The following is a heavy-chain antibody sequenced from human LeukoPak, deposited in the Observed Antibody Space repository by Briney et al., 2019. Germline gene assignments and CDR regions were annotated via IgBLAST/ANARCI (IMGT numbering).Heavy chain of an antibody. D-gene: IGHD3-22*01. J-gene: IGHJ5*02. Sequence: GGSLRLSCAASGFTFSSYAMSWVRQAPGRGLEWVSAISGSGGSTDFADSVKGRFTISRDNSRNTLYLQMNSLRAEDTAVYYCAKETQYYYDSSGYYFSWGQGTLVTVSS. CDR3: AKETQYYYDSSGYYFS. CDR1: GFTFSSYA. V-gene: IGHV3-23*01. CDR2: ISGSGGST.